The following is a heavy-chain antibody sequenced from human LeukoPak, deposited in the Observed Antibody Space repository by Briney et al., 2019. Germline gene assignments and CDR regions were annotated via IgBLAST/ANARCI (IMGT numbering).Heavy chain of an antibody. J-gene: IGHJ6*04. V-gene: IGHV1-18*01. CDR1: GYTFTSYG. Sequence: ASVKVSCKASGYTFTSYGISWVRQAPGQGREWMGWISADNGNTNYAQKLQGRVTMTTDTSTSTAYQELRSLRSDDTAVYYCARVSEQWEPHVDVWGKGTTVTVSS. D-gene: IGHD1-26*01. CDR2: ISADNGNT. CDR3: ARVSEQWEPHVDV.